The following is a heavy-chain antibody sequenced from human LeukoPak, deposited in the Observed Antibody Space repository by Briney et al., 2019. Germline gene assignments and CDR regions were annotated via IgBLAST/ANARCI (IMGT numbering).Heavy chain of an antibody. D-gene: IGHD2-2*01. CDR2: ISWSGDRM. CDR3: AKDLGGSATTV. CDR1: GFTFEGHV. J-gene: IGHJ4*02. V-gene: IGHV3-9*01. Sequence: GGSLRLSCAASGFTFEGHVMHWVRQAPGKGLEWVSSISWSGDRMGYADAVKGRFTISRDNAKNPLFLQMNSLRVEDTALYYCAKDLGGSATTVWGQGTLVTVSS.